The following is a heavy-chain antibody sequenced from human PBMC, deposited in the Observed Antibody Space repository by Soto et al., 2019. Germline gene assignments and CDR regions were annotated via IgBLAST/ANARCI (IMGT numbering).Heavy chain of an antibody. CDR1: GGSISSSSYY. CDR2: IYYSGST. Sequence: SETLSLTCTVSGGSISSSSYYWGWIRQPPGKGLEWIVSIYYSGSTYYNPSLKSRVTISVDTSKNQFSLKLSSVTAADTAVYYCARHRRNYYGSGSYLLDYWGQGTLVTVSS. V-gene: IGHV4-39*01. D-gene: IGHD3-10*01. J-gene: IGHJ4*02. CDR3: ARHRRNYYGSGSYLLDY.